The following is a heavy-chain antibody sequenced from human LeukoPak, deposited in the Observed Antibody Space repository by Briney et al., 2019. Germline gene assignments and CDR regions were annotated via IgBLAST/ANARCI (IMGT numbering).Heavy chain of an antibody. Sequence: QPGGSLRLSCAASGFTFSSYGMHWVRQAPGKGLEWVAFIRYDGSNKYYANSVKGRFTISRDNSKNTLYLQMNSLRAEDTAVYYCAREAEVAGTFDYWGQGTLVTVSS. D-gene: IGHD6-19*01. CDR3: AREAEVAGTFDY. CDR1: GFTFSSYG. V-gene: IGHV3-30*02. CDR2: IRYDGSNK. J-gene: IGHJ4*02.